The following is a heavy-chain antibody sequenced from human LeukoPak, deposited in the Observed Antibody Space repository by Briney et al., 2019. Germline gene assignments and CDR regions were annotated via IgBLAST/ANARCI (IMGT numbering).Heavy chain of an antibody. J-gene: IGHJ4*02. V-gene: IGHV3-30*16. CDR2: IAYDGNEI. Sequence: SLRLSCAAFGFSFSDYAMHWVRQAPGKGPEWVAVIAYDGNEIHYADSVKGRFTISRDNSKSTLNLQMNSLRVEDTAVYYCARRGGGYHFDYWGQGTLVNVSS. CDR3: ARRGGGYHFDY. CDR1: GFSFSDYA. D-gene: IGHD3-22*01.